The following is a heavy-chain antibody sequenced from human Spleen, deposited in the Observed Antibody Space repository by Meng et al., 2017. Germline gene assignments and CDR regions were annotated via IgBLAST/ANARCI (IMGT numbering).Heavy chain of an antibody. V-gene: IGHV3-23*01. D-gene: IGHD2-15*01. J-gene: IGHJ4*02. CDR2: ISNNGDT. Sequence: GESLKISCRTSGFTFTNYGMSWVRQAPGKGLEWVATISNNGDTNYEDSMMGRFIISRDNSKNKLYLQVSSMRADDTAMYYCASDCCSEIGPIDYWGQGTLVTVSS. CDR3: ASDCCSEIGPIDY. CDR1: GFTFTNYG.